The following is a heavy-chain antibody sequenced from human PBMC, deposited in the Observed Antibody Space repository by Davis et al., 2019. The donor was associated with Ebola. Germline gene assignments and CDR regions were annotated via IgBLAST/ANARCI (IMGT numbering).Heavy chain of an antibody. V-gene: IGHV4-30-4*08. J-gene: IGHJ6*03. Sequence: PSETLSLTCTVSGGSISSGDYYWSWIRQPPGKGLEWIGYIYYSGSTYYNPSLKSRVTISVETSKNQFSLKLSSVTAADTAVYYCARVSPEAVLRFLEWLPTYYYYYMDVWGKGTAVTVSS. CDR1: GGSISSGDYY. CDR3: ARVSPEAVLRFLEWLPTYYYYYMDV. CDR2: IYYSGST. D-gene: IGHD3-3*01.